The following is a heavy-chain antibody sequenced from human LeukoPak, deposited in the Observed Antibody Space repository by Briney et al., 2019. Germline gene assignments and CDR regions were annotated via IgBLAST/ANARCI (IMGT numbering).Heavy chain of an antibody. J-gene: IGHJ4*02. CDR2: TVVGSGNT. CDR3: AAEVDYYDSSGYYSPWHTPER. CDR1: GFTFTSSA. Sequence: SVKVSCKASGFTFTSSAVQWVRQARGQRLEWIGWTVVGSGNTDYAQKFQERVTITRDMSTSTAYMELSSLRSEDTAVYYCAAEVDYYDSSGYYSPWHTPERWGQGTLVTVSS. V-gene: IGHV1-58*01. D-gene: IGHD3-22*01.